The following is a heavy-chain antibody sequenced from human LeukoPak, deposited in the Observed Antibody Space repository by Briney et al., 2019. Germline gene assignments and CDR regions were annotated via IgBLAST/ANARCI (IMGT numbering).Heavy chain of an antibody. J-gene: IGHJ6*04. CDR2: IIPIFGTA. D-gene: IGHD3-10*01. Sequence: GASVKVSCKASGGTFSSYAISWVRQAPGQGLEWMGGIIPIFGTANYAQKFQGRVTITADKSTSTAYMELSSLRSEDTAVYYCARDSSQRITMVRGDYSPGDVWGKGTTVTVSS. V-gene: IGHV1-69*06. CDR3: ARDSSQRITMVRGDYSPGDV. CDR1: GGTFSSYA.